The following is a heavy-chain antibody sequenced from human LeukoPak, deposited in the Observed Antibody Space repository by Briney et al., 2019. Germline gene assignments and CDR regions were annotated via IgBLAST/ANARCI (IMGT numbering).Heavy chain of an antibody. CDR3: ASCQSSSWSVRGFDY. CDR1: RGTFSSYA. V-gene: IGHV1-69*04. J-gene: IGHJ4*02. D-gene: IGHD6-13*01. Sequence: ASVKVSCKASRGTFSSYAISWVRQAPGQGLEWMGRIIPILGIANYAQKFQGRVTITADKSTSTAYMELSSLRSEDTAVYYCASCQSSSWSVRGFDYWGQGTLVTVSS. CDR2: IIPILGIA.